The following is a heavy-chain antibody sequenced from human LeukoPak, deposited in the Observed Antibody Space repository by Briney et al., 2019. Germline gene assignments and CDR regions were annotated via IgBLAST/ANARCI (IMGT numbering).Heavy chain of an antibody. V-gene: IGHV4-59*08. D-gene: IGHD2/OR15-2a*01. CDR2: IYHTGNS. CDR1: GGSVSSDY. CDR3: ARHPFSSPFDY. Sequence: PSETLSLTCTVSGGSVSSDYWSWIRQPPGKGLEWIGYIYHTGNSDYNPSLKSRATISLDTSKNQFSLRLTSVTAADTAVYFCARHPFSSPFDYWGQGTLVTVSS. J-gene: IGHJ4*02.